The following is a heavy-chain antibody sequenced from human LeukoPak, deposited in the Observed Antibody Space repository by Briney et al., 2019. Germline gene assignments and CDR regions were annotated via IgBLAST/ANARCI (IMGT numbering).Heavy chain of an antibody. J-gene: IGHJ6*02. D-gene: IGHD4-17*01. CDR2: ISNSGRMI. CDR3: ARGRPGEGMDV. CDR1: GFTFSDYY. V-gene: IGHV3-11*01. Sequence: GGSLRLSCAASGFTFSDYYMSWIRQSPEKGLDLLSYISNSGRMIYNADSVKGRLSISRDNAKNSVYLQMSSLSAEDTAIYYCARGRPGEGMDVWGQGTTVTVSS.